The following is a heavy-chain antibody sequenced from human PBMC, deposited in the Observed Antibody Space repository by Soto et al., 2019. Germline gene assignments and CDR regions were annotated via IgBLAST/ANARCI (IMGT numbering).Heavy chain of an antibody. CDR3: AREGGLDNFPYFDY. J-gene: IGHJ4*02. CDR1: GGSFSGYY. V-gene: IGHV4-34*01. Sequence: SETLSLTCAVYGGSFSGYYWSWIRQPPGKGLEWIGEINHSGSTNYNPSLKSRVTISVDTSKNQFSLKLSSVTAEDTAVYYCAREGGLDNFPYFDYWGQGTLVTVSS. CDR2: INHSGST. D-gene: IGHD3-16*01.